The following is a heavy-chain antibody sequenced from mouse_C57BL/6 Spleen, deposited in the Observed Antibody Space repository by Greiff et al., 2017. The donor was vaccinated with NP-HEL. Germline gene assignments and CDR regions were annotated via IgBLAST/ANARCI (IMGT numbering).Heavy chain of an antibody. J-gene: IGHJ2*01. CDR2: IDPSDSET. D-gene: IGHD1-1*01. Sequence: QVQLQQPGAELVRPGSSVKLSCKASGYTFTSYWMHWVKQRPIQGLEWIGNIDPSDSETHYNQKFKDKATLTVDKSSSTAYMQLSSLTSEDSAVYYCAIRYYGSTYYLDYWGQGTTLTVSS. CDR1: GYTFTSYW. V-gene: IGHV1-52*01. CDR3: AIRYYGSTYYLDY.